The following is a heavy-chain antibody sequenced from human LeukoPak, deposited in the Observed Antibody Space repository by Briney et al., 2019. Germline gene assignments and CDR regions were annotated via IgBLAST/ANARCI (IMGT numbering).Heavy chain of an antibody. V-gene: IGHV3-30*02. CDR3: ASDEVGLLLWSRFGFDP. D-gene: IGHD5-18*01. CDR2: IRYDGSNK. J-gene: IGHJ5*02. Sequence: GGSLRLSCAASGFTFSSYGMHWVRQAPGKGLEWVAFIRYDGSNKYYADSVKGRFTISRDNSKNTLYLQMNSLRAEDTAVYYCASDEVGLLLWSRFGFDPWGQGTLVTVSS. CDR1: GFTFSSYG.